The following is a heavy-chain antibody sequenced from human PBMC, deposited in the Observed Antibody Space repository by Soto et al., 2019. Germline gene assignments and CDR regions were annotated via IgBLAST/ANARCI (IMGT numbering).Heavy chain of an antibody. CDR2: ISHDGSNK. CDR1: GFTFTTYT. CDR3: AKEGLAGPGGWLDP. J-gene: IGHJ5*02. Sequence: QVQLVESGGGVVPPGRSLRLSCSASGFTFTTYTIHWVRQAPGKGLEWVALISHDGSNKYYADSVKGRFTISRDNSKNTLDLQMNSLRAEDTAVYYCAKEGLAGPGGWLDPWGQGTLVTVSS. D-gene: IGHD6-13*01. V-gene: IGHV3-30*18.